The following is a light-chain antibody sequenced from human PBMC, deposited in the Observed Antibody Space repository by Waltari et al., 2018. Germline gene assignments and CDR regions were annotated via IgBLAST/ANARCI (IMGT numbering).Light chain of an antibody. V-gene: IGLV1-47*01. CDR1: SSNIGSNY. J-gene: IGLJ3*02. CDR3: AAWDDSLSGLV. CDR2: KNK. Sequence: QSVLTQPPSASGTPGQKVTISCNGSSSNIGSNYVYWYQQLPGTAPKLLIFKNKQRPSWVPDRFSDSKSASSASLAINGLRSEDEADYYCAAWDDSLSGLVLGGGTKVTVL.